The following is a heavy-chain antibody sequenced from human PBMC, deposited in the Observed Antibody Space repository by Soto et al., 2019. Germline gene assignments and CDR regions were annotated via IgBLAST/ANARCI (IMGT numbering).Heavy chain of an antibody. CDR1: GGSFSGYY. D-gene: IGHD6-19*01. CDR3: AARPEVAGNYYFDY. Sequence: PSETLSLTCAVYGGSFSGYYWSWIRQPPGKGLEWIGEINHSGSTNYNPSLKSRVTISVDTSKNQFSLKLSSVTAADTAVYYCAARPEVAGNYYFDYWGQGTLVTVSS. J-gene: IGHJ4*02. CDR2: INHSGST. V-gene: IGHV4-34*01.